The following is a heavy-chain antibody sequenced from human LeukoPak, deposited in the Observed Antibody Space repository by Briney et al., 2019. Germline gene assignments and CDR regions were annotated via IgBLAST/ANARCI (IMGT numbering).Heavy chain of an antibody. V-gene: IGHV3-30*04. CDR1: GFTFSSYA. CDR3: ARDFGSYIDY. Sequence: PGGSLRLSCAASGFTFSSYAMHWVRQAPGKGLEWVAVISYDGSNKYYADSMKGRFTISRDNSKNTLYLQMNSLRAEDTAVYYCARDFGSYIDYWGQGTLVTVSS. D-gene: IGHD3-10*01. J-gene: IGHJ4*02. CDR2: ISYDGSNK.